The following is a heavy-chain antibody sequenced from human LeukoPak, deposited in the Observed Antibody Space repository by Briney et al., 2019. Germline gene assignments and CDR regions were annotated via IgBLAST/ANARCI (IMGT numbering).Heavy chain of an antibody. CDR1: GFTFSSYW. Sequence: GGPLRLSCAASGFTFSSYWMSWVRQAPGKGLEWVANIKQDGSEKYYVDSVKGRFTISRDNAKNSLYLQMNSLRAEDTAVYYCARDWLGYCSSTSCKISDYWGQGTLVTVSS. J-gene: IGHJ4*02. D-gene: IGHD2-2*01. CDR2: IKQDGSEK. V-gene: IGHV3-7*01. CDR3: ARDWLGYCSSTSCKISDY.